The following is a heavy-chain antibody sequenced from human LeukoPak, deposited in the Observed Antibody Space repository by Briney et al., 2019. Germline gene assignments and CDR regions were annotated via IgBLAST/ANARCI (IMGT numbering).Heavy chain of an antibody. CDR2: IYPGDSDT. V-gene: IGHV5-51*01. Sequence: GESLKISCKGSGYSFTSCWIGWVRQMPGKGLEWMGIIYPGDSDTRYSPSFQGQITISADKSISTAYLQWSSLKASDTAMYYRARHGTTGTTGQMFDYWGQGTLVTVSS. CDR3: ARHGTTGTTGQMFDY. J-gene: IGHJ4*02. CDR1: GYSFTSCW. D-gene: IGHD1-7*01.